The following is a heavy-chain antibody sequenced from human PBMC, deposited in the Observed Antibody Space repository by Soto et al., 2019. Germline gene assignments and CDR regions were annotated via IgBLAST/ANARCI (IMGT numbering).Heavy chain of an antibody. D-gene: IGHD6-19*01. CDR2: IYPSGTT. J-gene: IGHJ4*02. V-gene: IGHV4-4*02. CDR3: ARSAGWYAIHS. Sequence: QVQLQESGPGLVKPSGTLSLTCAVSGDSVSSNYYWCWVRQSPGKGLEWIGEIYPSGTTNYNPSLKXXVTISLAKSNNQFSLNLISVAAADTAVYFCARSAGWYAIHSWGPGTLVTVSS. CDR1: GDSVSSNYY.